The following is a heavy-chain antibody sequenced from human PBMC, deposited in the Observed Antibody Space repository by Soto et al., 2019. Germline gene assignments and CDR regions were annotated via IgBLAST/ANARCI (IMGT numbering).Heavy chain of an antibody. J-gene: IGHJ4*02. V-gene: IGHV3-48*02. D-gene: IGHD3-10*01. CDR2: ISPGGDRI. CDR1: GFMFDSYA. Sequence: GSLRLSCVASGFMFDSYAMNWVRQAPGKGLEWVSYISPGGDRIYYAESLKGRITISRDNARNSLSLQMSILSDEDTAVYYCTKSADSAGLGVDVGAQGTLVTVSS. CDR3: TKSADSAGLGVDV.